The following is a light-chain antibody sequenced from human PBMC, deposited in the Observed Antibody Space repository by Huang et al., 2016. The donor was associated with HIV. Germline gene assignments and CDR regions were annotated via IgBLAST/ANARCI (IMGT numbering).Light chain of an antibody. CDR2: GAS. J-gene: IGKJ5*01. V-gene: IGKV3-15*01. Sequence: EIVLTQSPATLSVSPGKRVTLSCRASQSVGTKLAWYQQKPCQAPRLLIYGASTRAAAVPARFSGSGSGTEFTLTISSLQSEDFALFYCQQYSNWPPITFGQGTRLEIK. CDR3: QQYSNWPPIT. CDR1: QSVGTK.